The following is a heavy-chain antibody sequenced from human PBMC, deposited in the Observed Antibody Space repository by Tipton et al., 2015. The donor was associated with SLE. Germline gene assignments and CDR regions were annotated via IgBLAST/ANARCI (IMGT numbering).Heavy chain of an antibody. CDR2: IRSKASGGTT. CDR1: GFLFGDHA. D-gene: IGHD2-21*01. V-gene: IGHV3-49*04. Sequence: SLRLSCTGSGFLFGDHAMSWVRQAPGKGLEWVCFIRSKASGGTTEYAASVRGRFTISRDDSKSIAYLQMNSLKTEDTAVYYCTRDCAGYCLDAFDIWGQGTMVTVSS. CDR3: TRDCAGYCLDAFDI. J-gene: IGHJ3*02.